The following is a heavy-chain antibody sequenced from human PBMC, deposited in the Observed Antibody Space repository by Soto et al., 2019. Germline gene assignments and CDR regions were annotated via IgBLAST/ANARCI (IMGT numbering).Heavy chain of an antibody. D-gene: IGHD2-15*01. J-gene: IGHJ4*02. CDR3: ARAGAATLSDY. CDR1: GGSISNYY. Sequence: QVQLQESGPGLVKPSETLSLTCTVSGGSISNYYWSWIRQPPGKGLEWIGYIYYSGSANYNPSLKSLVTISVDTSKNQFSLKLSSVTAADTAVYYCARAGAATLSDYWGQGTLVTVSS. CDR2: IYYSGSA. V-gene: IGHV4-59*01.